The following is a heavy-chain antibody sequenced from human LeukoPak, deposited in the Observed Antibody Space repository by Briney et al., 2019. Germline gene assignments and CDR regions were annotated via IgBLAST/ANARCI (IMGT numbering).Heavy chain of an antibody. CDR2: IYHSGST. V-gene: IGHV4-4*02. CDR3: ANKPSWIQQNTGDAFDI. J-gene: IGHJ3*02. Sequence: GSLRLSCAASGFTFTTYWMGWVRQAPGKGLEWIGEIYHSGSTNYNPSLKSRVTISVDKSKNQFSLKLSSVTAADTAVYYCANKPSWIQQNTGDAFDIWGQGTMVTVSS. D-gene: IGHD5-18*01. CDR1: GFTFTTYW.